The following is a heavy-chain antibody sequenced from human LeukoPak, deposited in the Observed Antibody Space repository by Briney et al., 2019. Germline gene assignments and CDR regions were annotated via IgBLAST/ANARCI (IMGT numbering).Heavy chain of an antibody. V-gene: IGHV4-34*01. Sequence: SETLSLTCAVYGGSFSGYYWSWIRQPPGKGLEWIGEINHSGSTNYNPSLTSRVTISVDTSKNQFSLKLSSVTAADTAVYYCARGGDIVVVPAARNNWFDPWGQGTLVTVSS. CDR1: GGSFSGYY. CDR3: ARGGDIVVVPAARNNWFDP. CDR2: INHSGST. D-gene: IGHD2-2*01. J-gene: IGHJ5*02.